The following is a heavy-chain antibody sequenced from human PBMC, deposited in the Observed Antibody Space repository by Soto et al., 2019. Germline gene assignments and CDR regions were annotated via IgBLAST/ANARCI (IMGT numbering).Heavy chain of an antibody. CDR1: VFTFNSSA. CDR2: IVVGSGNT. V-gene: IGHV1-58*01. CDR3: AASKTLDLDY. Sequence: SVNVCCMGSVFTFNSSAVQWVRQARGQRLEWIGWIVVGSGNTNYAQKFQERVTITRDMSTSTAYMELSSLRSEDTAVYYCAASKTLDLDYWGQGTLVTSP. J-gene: IGHJ4*02. D-gene: IGHD3-3*02.